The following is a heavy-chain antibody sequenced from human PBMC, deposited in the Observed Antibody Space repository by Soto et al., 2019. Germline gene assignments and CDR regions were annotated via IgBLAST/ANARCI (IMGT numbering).Heavy chain of an antibody. Sequence: ASVKVSCKASGGTFSNYTFSWVRQAPGQGLEWMGRIIPILGIANYAQKFQGRVTITADKSTSTAYMELSSLRSDDTAVYYCARGLSYGDSLFNMDVWGKGTTVTVSS. CDR1: GGTFSNYT. CDR3: ARGLSYGDSLFNMDV. J-gene: IGHJ6*03. D-gene: IGHD4-17*01. CDR2: IIPILGIA. V-gene: IGHV1-69*02.